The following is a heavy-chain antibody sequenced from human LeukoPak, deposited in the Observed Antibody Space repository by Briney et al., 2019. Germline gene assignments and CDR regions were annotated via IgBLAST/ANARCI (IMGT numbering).Heavy chain of an antibody. V-gene: IGHV1-18*01. J-gene: IGHJ5*02. CDR3: ARDIVAARRDNWFDP. CDR1: GYTFTRSG. D-gene: IGHD1-26*01. CDR2: ISAYNGNP. Sequence: ASVKLSCTASGYTFTRSGISWVRQAPGQGLKRKGWISAYNGNPNYAQKLQGRVTMTTDTSTSTAYMELRSLRSDDSAVYYCARDIVAARRDNWFDPWGQGTLGTVSS.